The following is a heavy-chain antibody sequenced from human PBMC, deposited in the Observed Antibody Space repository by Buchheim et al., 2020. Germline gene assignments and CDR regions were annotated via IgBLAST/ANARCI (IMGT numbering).Heavy chain of an antibody. V-gene: IGHV3-30*18. J-gene: IGHJ4*02. CDR1: GFTFSSYG. Sequence: QVQLVESGGGVVQPGRSLRLSCAASGFTFSSYGMHWVRRAAGKGLEWVAVISYVGSKTYYEDSVQGRFTISRDNSKNTLYLQMNSLRAEDTAVYYCAKGGRNSGHFDFWGQGTL. CDR2: ISYVGSKT. D-gene: IGHD6-19*01. CDR3: AKGGRNSGHFDF.